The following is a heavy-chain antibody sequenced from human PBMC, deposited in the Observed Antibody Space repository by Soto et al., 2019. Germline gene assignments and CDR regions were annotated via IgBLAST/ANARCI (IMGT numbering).Heavy chain of an antibody. Sequence: PSETLSLTCTVSGDSISSDGSSWSWIRHHPGKGLEWIGNISYTGTPYYNPSLRSRVTISVDPSKNQFSLRLNSVTAADTAVYYCARSYGSGFDFDYWGQGTLVTVSS. J-gene: IGHJ4*02. CDR2: ISYTGTP. CDR1: GDSISSDGSS. V-gene: IGHV4-31*03. D-gene: IGHD3-10*01. CDR3: ARSYGSGFDFDY.